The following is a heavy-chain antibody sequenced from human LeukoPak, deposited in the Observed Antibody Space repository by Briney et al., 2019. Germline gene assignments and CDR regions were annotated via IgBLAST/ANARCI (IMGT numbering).Heavy chain of an antibody. CDR2: IYTSGST. CDR1: GGSFSSGSYY. D-gene: IGHD3-10*01. CDR3: ARDTREYGSGSYYMGRGSYYYYYMDV. V-gene: IGHV4-61*02. Sequence: PSETLSLTCTVSGGSFSSGSYYWSWLRQPAGKGLEWIGRIYTSGSTNYNPSLKSLVTISVDTSKNQFSLKLSSVTAADTAVYYCARDTREYGSGSYYMGRGSYYYYYMDVCGKGTTVTISS. J-gene: IGHJ6*03.